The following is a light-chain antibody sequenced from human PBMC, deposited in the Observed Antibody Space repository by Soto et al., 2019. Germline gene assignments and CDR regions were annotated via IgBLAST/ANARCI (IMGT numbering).Light chain of an antibody. Sequence: QSALTQPASVSGSPGQSITISCTGTSSDVGGYDYVSWYQLHPGKAPNLMVFEVSNRPSGVSYRFSGSKSGNTASLNISGLQAEDEADYFCSSYSISTAYLFGTGTKVTVL. J-gene: IGLJ1*01. CDR1: SSDVGGYDY. CDR3: SSYSISTAYL. CDR2: EVS. V-gene: IGLV2-14*01.